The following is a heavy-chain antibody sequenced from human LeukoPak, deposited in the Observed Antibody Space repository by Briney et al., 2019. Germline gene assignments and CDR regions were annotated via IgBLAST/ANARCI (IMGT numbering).Heavy chain of an antibody. CDR3: ARASYYDSSGYIDY. CDR1: GYTFTSYG. J-gene: IGHJ4*02. V-gene: IGHV1-18*01. CDR2: ISAYNGNK. Sequence: ASVKVSCKASGYTFTSYGISWVRQAPGQGLEWMGWISAYNGNKNYAQKLQGRVTMTTDTSTSTAYMELRSLRSDDTAVYYCARASYYDSSGYIDYWGQGTLVTVSS. D-gene: IGHD3-22*01.